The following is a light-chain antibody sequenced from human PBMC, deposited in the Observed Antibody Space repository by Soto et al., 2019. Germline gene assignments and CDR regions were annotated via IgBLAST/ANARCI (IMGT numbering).Light chain of an antibody. V-gene: IGKV3-15*01. J-gene: IGKJ5*01. CDR3: QQYNNWPPIT. CDR1: QSVSSK. Sequence: ETVMTQSPATLSVSPGEGATLSCRASQSVSSKLAWYQQKPGQAPRLLIYGASTRATGSPARFSVSGPGTEFTLTISGLQSEDFAVYYCQQYNNWPPITFGQGTRLEIK. CDR2: GAS.